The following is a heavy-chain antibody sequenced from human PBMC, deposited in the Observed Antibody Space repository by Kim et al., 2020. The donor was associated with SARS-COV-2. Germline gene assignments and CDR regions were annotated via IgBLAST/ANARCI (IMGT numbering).Heavy chain of an antibody. J-gene: IGHJ6*02. CDR3: ARARDDSYRGYCMDV. CDR2: IDWDDAK. CDR1: ASHSAPVEMC. V-gene: IGHV2-70*11. D-gene: IGHD3-22*01. Sequence: SGPTLVNPHRPSPCPAPSLASHSAPVEMCVSWIRLPPGKALEWLARIDWDDAKYLSTSLKTRLTTSKDNSKNQVVLTMTNMNPVDTATYYCARARDDSYRGYCMDVWGQGTTVTVSS.